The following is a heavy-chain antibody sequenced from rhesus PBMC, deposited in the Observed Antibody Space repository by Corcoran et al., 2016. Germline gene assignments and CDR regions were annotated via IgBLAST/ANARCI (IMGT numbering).Heavy chain of an antibody. CDR1: GYTFTDYY. CDR2: VDPEDGEA. J-gene: IGHJ4*01. Sequence: EVQLVQSGAEVKKPGASVKISCKASGYTFTDYYLHWVRQAPGKGLEWMGRVDPEDGEAIHAQKFQDRVTITAETSTETAYMELSSLRSEDTAVYYCATGGYSGSLRWYSNFDYWGQGVLVTVSS. CDR3: ATGGYSGSLRWYSNFDY. V-gene: IGHV1-111*02. D-gene: IGHD6-25*01.